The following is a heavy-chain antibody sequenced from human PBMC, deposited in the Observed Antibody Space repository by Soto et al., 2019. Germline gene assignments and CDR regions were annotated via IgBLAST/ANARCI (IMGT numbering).Heavy chain of an antibody. V-gene: IGHV3-30*18. CDR1: GFTFSSYV. D-gene: IGHD2-15*01. Sequence: QVQLVESGGGVVQPGRSLRLSCAASGFTFSSYVMHWVRQAPGTGLEWVAVISYDGRNKYYADSVKGRFTISRDNSKNTLYLQLNSLRAEDTAVYYCAKDMCSGGSGYCGMDVGGQGTTVTVSS. CDR2: ISYDGRNK. J-gene: IGHJ6*02. CDR3: AKDMCSGGSGYCGMDV.